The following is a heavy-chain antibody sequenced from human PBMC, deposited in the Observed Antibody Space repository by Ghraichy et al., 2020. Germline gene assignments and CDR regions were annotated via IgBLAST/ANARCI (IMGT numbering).Heavy chain of an antibody. CDR3: ARGYSSSPLDY. CDR2: ISYDGSNK. CDR1: GFTFSSYA. D-gene: IGHD6-6*01. J-gene: IGHJ4*02. Sequence: GGSLRLSCAASGFTFSSYAMHWVRQAPGKGLEWVAVISYDGSNKYYADSVKGRFTISRDNSKNTLYLQMNSLRAEDTAVYYCARGYSSSPLDYWGQGTLVTVSS. V-gene: IGHV3-30-3*01.